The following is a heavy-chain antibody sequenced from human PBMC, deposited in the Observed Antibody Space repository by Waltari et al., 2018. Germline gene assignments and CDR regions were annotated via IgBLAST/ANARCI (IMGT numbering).Heavy chain of an antibody. CDR2: ISYNGAT. D-gene: IGHD1-1*01. V-gene: IGHV4-39*01. CDR1: GGSITSTKHY. CDR3: ATYIGASVGTAAFDV. Sequence: LQLQESGPGLVKPSETLSLTCSVSGGSITSTKHYWGWIRQPPGQGLEWIGTISYNGATYNSPSLRGRVTVSRDTSMNQLSLKLGSVTAADTAVYYCATYIGASVGTAAFDVWGQGTMVTVSS. J-gene: IGHJ3*01.